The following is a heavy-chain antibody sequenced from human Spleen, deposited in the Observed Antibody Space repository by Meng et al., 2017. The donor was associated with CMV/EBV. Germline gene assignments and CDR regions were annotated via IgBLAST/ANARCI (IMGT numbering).Heavy chain of an antibody. CDR3: ARIPYPPYSSGWYGAYFDY. Sequence: ASVKVSCKASGYTFNAYYMHWVRQAPGQGLEWMGWIDPNSGGTDYAQKFQGRVTMTRDTSISTAYMDLSGLTSDDTAVYYCARIPYPPYSSGWYGAYFDYWGQGTLVTVSS. D-gene: IGHD6-19*01. CDR2: IDPNSGGT. CDR1: GYTFNAYY. J-gene: IGHJ4*02. V-gene: IGHV1-2*02.